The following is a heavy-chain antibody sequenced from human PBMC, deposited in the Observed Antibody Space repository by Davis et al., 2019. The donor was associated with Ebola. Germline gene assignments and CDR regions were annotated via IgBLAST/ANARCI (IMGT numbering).Heavy chain of an antibody. CDR3: ARRGYGDYYFDY. CDR2: IYYSGST. D-gene: IGHD4-17*01. Sequence: MPSETLSLTCAVYGGSFSVYWWSWIRQPPGKGLEWIGSIYYSGSTYYNPSLKSRVTISVDTSKNQFSLKLSSVTAADTAVYYCARRGYGDYYFDYWGQGTLVTVSS. CDR1: GGSFSVYW. V-gene: IGHV4-34*01. J-gene: IGHJ4*02.